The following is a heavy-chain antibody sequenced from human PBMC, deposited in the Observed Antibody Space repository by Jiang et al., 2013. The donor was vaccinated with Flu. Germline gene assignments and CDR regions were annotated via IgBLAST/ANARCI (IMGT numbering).Heavy chain of an antibody. J-gene: IGHJ4*02. CDR2: INHSGST. D-gene: IGHD2-2*01. Sequence: KPSETLSLTCAAYGGSFSGYYWSWIRQPPGKGLEWIGEINHSGSTNYNPSLKSRVTISVDTSKNQFSLKLSSVTAADTAVYYCARGIRAAKNFDYWGQGTLVTVSS. V-gene: IGHV4-34*01. CDR1: GGSFSGYY. CDR3: ARGIRAAKNFDY.